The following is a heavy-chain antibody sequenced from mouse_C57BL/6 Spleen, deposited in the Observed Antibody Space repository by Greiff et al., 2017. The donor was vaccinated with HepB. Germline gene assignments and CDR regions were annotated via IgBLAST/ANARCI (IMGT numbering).Heavy chain of an antibody. D-gene: IGHD2-10*01. V-gene: IGHV1-42*01. CDR1: GYSFTGYY. Sequence: VHVKQSGPELVKPGASVKISCKASGYSFTGYYMNWVKQSPEKSLEWIGEINPSTGGTTYNQKFKAKATLTVDKSSSTAYMQLKSLTSEDSAVYYGARSPYYGNYDAMDYWGQGTSVTGSS. CDR3: ARSPYYGNYDAMDY. CDR2: INPSTGGT. J-gene: IGHJ4*01.